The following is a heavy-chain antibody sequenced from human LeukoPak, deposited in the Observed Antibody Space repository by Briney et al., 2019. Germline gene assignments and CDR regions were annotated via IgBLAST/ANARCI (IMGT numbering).Heavy chain of an antibody. J-gene: IGHJ4*02. CDR3: ARWGGVDF. Sequence: ASVKVSCKTSGYTFTSFDINWVRQPAGQGLGWMGWMNPNSGNTGYAQKFQGRVTMTRDTSISTAYMERRRLESEDTAVYYCARWGGVDFWGQGTLVTVSS. CDR2: MNPNSGNT. D-gene: IGHD3-16*01. V-gene: IGHV1-8*01. CDR1: GYTFTSFD.